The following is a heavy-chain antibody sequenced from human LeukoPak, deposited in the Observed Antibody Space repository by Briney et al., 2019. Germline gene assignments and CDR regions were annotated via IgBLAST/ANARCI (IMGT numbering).Heavy chain of an antibody. CDR2: INHSGTT. CDR1: GGSFSGYY. J-gene: IGHJ4*02. V-gene: IGHV4-34*01. Sequence: SETLSLTCAVSGGSFSGYYWSWIRQPPGKGLEWIGEINHSGTTNYNPSLKSRVTISVDTSKNQFSLKLSSVTAADTAVYYCASGDFDLWGQGTLVTVSS. CDR3: ASGDFDL.